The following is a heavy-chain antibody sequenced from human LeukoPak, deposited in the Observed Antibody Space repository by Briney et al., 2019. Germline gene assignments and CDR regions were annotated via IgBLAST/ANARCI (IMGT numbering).Heavy chain of an antibody. Sequence: TSETLSLTCAVYGGSFSGYYWSWIRQPPGKGLEWIGEINHSGSTNYNPSLKSRVTISVDTSKNQFSLKLSSVTAADTAVYYCAGGYCSGGSCYKYPRYYYYGMDVWGQGTTVTVSS. D-gene: IGHD2-15*01. CDR1: GGSFSGYY. CDR2: INHSGST. V-gene: IGHV4-34*01. J-gene: IGHJ6*02. CDR3: AGGYCSGGSCYKYPRYYYYGMDV.